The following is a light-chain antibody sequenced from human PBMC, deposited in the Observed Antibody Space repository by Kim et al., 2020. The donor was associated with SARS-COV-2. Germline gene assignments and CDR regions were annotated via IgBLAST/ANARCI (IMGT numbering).Light chain of an antibody. V-gene: IGLV3-9*01. Sequence: SVALGQTARITCGGNNLGSKNVHWYQQKPGQAPVLVIYRDSNRPSGIPERFSGSNSGNTATLTISRAQAGDEADYYCQVWDSSSVVFGGGTQLTVL. CDR3: QVWDSSSVV. CDR1: NLGSKN. J-gene: IGLJ2*01. CDR2: RDS.